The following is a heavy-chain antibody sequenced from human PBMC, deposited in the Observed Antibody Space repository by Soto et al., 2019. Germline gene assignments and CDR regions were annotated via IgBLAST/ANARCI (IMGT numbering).Heavy chain of an antibody. D-gene: IGHD6-13*01. CDR2: IWYDGSNK. Sequence: QVQLVESGGGVVQPGTSLRLSCTTSGFTFSNHAMHWVRQVPGKGLEWVAQIWYDGSNKYYADSVKGRFTISRDNSRNMVYVQMNSLRVEDTAVYYCARDGQQLAPYALDVWGQGTSVTVSS. V-gene: IGHV3-33*01. J-gene: IGHJ6*02. CDR3: ARDGQQLAPYALDV. CDR1: GFTFSNHA.